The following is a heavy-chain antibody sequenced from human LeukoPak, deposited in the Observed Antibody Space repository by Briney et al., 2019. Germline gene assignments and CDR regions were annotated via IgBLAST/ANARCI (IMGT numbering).Heavy chain of an antibody. Sequence: SETLSLTCTVSGGSISSYYWSWIQQPPGKGLEWIGYIYYSGSTNYNPSLKSRVTISVDTSKNQFSLKLSSVTAADTAVYYCARSVEMATIFSHWGQGTLVTVSS. CDR2: IYYSGST. V-gene: IGHV4-59*01. CDR1: GGSISSYY. CDR3: ARSVEMATIFSH. D-gene: IGHD5-24*01. J-gene: IGHJ4*02.